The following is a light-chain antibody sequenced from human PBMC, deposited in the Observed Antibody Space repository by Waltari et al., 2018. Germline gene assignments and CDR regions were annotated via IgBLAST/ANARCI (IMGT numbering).Light chain of an antibody. CDR1: STDVGSYNY. V-gene: IGLV2-14*03. CDR2: DVT. CDR3: NSHSTTTPVV. Sequence: QSALTQPASVSGSPGQSITISCTGTSTDVGSYNYVSWYQQYPGKAPQLIIYDVTHRPSGSSTRFSGSKSGNTASLTISGRQAEDEADYFCNSHSTTTPVVFGGGTKVTVL. J-gene: IGLJ2*01.